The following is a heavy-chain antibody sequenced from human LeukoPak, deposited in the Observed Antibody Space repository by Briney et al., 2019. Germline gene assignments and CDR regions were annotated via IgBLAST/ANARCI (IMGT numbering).Heavy chain of an antibody. Sequence: SETLSLTCAVYGGSFSGYYWSWIRQPPGKGLEWIGEINHSGSTNYNPSLKSRVTISVDTSKNQFSLKLSSVTAADTAVYYCARLARSGSYYLDYWGQGTLVTVSS. CDR2: INHSGST. J-gene: IGHJ4*02. CDR3: ARLARSGSYYLDY. V-gene: IGHV4-34*01. CDR1: GGSFSGYY. D-gene: IGHD1-26*01.